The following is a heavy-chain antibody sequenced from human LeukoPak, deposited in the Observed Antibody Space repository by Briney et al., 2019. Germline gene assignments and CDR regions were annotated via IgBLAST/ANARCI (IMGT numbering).Heavy chain of an antibody. J-gene: IGHJ6*02. V-gene: IGHV1-18*04. Sequence: ASVKVSCKASGYTFSKYGVSWVRQAPVQGLAWMGWISGYNGNTDYAQKFQDRVSMTTDTSTSTVYLELRSLRSDDTAVYYCARSVNVKPYCNTISCSGEGMDVWGQGTTVTVSS. CDR2: ISGYNGNT. CDR1: GYTFSKYG. D-gene: IGHD2-2*01. CDR3: ARSVNVKPYCNTISCSGEGMDV.